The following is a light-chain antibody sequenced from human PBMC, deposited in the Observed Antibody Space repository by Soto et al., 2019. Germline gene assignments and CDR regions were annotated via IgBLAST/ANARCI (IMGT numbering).Light chain of an antibody. Sequence: QSALTQPASVSGSPGQSITISCTGTSSDFGTYNLVSWYQQHPGKAPKLMIYEVSKWPSGVSSRFSGSKSGNTASLTISGLQAEDEADYYCCSYAPGNTYVFGTGTKLTVL. CDR2: EVS. V-gene: IGLV2-23*02. CDR1: SSDFGTYNL. CDR3: CSYAPGNTYV. J-gene: IGLJ1*01.